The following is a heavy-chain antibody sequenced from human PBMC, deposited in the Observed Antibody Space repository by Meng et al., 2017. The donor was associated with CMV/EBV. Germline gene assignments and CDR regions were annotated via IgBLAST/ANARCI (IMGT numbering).Heavy chain of an antibody. CDR2: ISYDGSNK. J-gene: IGHJ6*02. Sequence: LSLTCAASGFTFSSYAMHWVRQAPGKGLEWVAVISYDGSNKYYADSVKGRFTISRDNSKNTLYLQMNSLGAEDTAVYYCARVRTVTTPYYYYYYGMDVWGQGTTVTVSS. D-gene: IGHD4-17*01. CDR3: ARVRTVTTPYYYYYYGMDV. CDR1: GFTFSSYA. V-gene: IGHV3-30-3*01.